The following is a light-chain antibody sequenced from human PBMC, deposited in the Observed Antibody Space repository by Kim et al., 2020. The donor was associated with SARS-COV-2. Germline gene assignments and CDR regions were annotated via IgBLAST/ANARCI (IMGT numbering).Light chain of an antibody. CDR3: QQYSSSPWT. CDR1: QSVSNNY. CDR2: GAS. J-gene: IGKJ1*01. Sequence: EIVLTQSPGTLSLSPGERATLSCRASQSVSNNYLAWYQQKPGQTPRVLIYGASTRATGIPDRFSGSGSGTDFTLTISRLEPEDFAMFYCQQYSSSPWTFGQGTKVDIK. V-gene: IGKV3-20*01.